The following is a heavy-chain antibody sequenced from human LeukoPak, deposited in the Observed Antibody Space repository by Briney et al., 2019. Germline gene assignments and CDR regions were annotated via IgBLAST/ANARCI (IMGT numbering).Heavy chain of an antibody. V-gene: IGHV4-38-2*01. CDR3: AHRGSYYGLDFDY. D-gene: IGHD1-26*01. Sequence: SETLSLTCAVSGYSISSGYYWGWIRQPPGKGLEWIGSIYHSGSTHYNPSLKSRVTISVDTSKNQFSLKLSSVTAADTAVCYCAHRGSYYGLDFDYWGQGALSPSPQ. CDR2: IYHSGST. J-gene: IGHJ4*02. CDR1: GYSISSGYY.